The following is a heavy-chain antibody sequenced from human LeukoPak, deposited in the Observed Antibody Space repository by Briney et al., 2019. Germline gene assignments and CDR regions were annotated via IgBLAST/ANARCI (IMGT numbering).Heavy chain of an antibody. CDR1: GGSISSGDYY. Sequence: SETLSFTCTVSGGSISSGDYYWSWIRQPPGKGLEWIGYIYYSGSTYYNPSLKSRVTISVDTSKNQFSLKLSSVTAADTAVYYCARDPMLDDGDYPFDYWGQGTLVTVSS. D-gene: IGHD4-17*01. V-gene: IGHV4-30-4*01. CDR3: ARDPMLDDGDYPFDY. CDR2: IYYSGST. J-gene: IGHJ4*02.